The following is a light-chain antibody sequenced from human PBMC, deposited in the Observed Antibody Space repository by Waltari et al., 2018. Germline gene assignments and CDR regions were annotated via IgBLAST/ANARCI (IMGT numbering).Light chain of an antibody. Sequence: DVVMTQSPLSLPVTLGQPASISCRSSQSLVHSDGNTYLTWFQQRPGQSPRRLIFKVSNRDSGVPDRFSGSGSGTDFTLKISRVEAEDVGVYYCMQGTYWPTFGQGTKVEIK. J-gene: IGKJ1*01. CDR2: KVS. CDR3: MQGTYWPT. CDR1: QSLVHSDGNTY. V-gene: IGKV2-30*02.